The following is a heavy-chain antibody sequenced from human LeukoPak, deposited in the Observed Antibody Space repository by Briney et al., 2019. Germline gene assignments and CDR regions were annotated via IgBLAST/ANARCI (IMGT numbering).Heavy chain of an antibody. D-gene: IGHD3-22*01. CDR2: INSDGSST. V-gene: IGHV3-74*01. J-gene: IGHJ4*02. CDR3: ARDGDSSGYYVNFDY. CDR1: GFTFSSYW. Sequence: PGGSLRLSCAASGFTFSSYWMHWVRQSPGKGLVWVSRINSDGSSTSYADSVKGRVTISRDNAKNTLYLQMNSLRAEDTAVYYCARDGDSSGYYVNFDYWGQATLVSVSS.